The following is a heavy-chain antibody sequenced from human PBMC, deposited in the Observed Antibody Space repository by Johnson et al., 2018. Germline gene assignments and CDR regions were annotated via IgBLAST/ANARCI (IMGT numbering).Heavy chain of an antibody. CDR3: ARDSDVEWELLPGAFDI. D-gene: IGHD1-26*01. Sequence: EVQLVETGGGLVQPGGSLRLSCAASGFTFSSYWMHWVRQAPGKGLVWVSRINSDGNSTSYADSVKGRFTISRDNAKNTLFLQMHSLRAGDTAVYYCARDSDVEWELLPGAFDIWGQGTMVTVSS. J-gene: IGHJ3*02. CDR1: GFTFSSYW. CDR2: INSDGNST. V-gene: IGHV3-74*01.